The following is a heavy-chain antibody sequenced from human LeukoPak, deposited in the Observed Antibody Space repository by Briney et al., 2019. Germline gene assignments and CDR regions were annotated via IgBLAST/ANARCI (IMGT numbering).Heavy chain of an antibody. CDR3: ARDSNLSFDY. CDR2: ISSSNSYI. Sequence: GGSLRLSCAASGFTFSTYSMNWVRQAPGKGLEWVSSISSSNSYIYYADSVKGRFTISRDNAKNSLYLQMNSLRAEDTAVYYCARDSNLSFDYWGQGTLVTVSS. D-gene: IGHD1-14*01. V-gene: IGHV3-21*01. CDR1: GFTFSTYS. J-gene: IGHJ4*02.